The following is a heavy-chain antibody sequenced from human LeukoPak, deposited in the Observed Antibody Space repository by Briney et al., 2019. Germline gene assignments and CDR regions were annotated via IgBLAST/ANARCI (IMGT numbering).Heavy chain of an antibody. CDR1: GGSISSYY. CDR3: AKALQFAVDY. CDR2: IYYSGST. J-gene: IGHJ4*02. Sequence: PSETLSLTCTVSGGSISSYYWSWIRQPPGKGLEWIGYIYYSGSTNYNPSLKSRVTISVDTSKNQFSLKLSSVTAADTAVYYCAKALQFAVDYWGQGTLVTVSS. V-gene: IGHV4-59*08. D-gene: IGHD4-11*01.